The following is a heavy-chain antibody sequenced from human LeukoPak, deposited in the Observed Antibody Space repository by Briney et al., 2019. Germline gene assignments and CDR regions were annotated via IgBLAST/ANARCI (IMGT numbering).Heavy chain of an antibody. Sequence: GRSLRLSCAASGFTFSNAWMSWVRQAPGKGLEWVGRIKSKTDGGTTDYAAPVKGRFTISRDDSKNTPYLQMNSLKTEDTAVYYCTRSRWELLTDFDYWGQGTLVTVSS. D-gene: IGHD1-26*01. CDR2: IKSKTDGGTT. V-gene: IGHV3-15*01. CDR1: GFTFSNAW. CDR3: TRSRWELLTDFDY. J-gene: IGHJ4*02.